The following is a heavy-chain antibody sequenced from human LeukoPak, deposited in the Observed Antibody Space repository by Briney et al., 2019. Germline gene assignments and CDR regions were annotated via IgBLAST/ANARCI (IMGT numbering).Heavy chain of an antibody. D-gene: IGHD6-13*01. CDR1: GGSISSYY. Sequence: SETLSLTCTVSGGSISSYYWSWIRQPPGKGLECIGYIYYSGTTNYNPSLKSRVTMSVDMSKNQFSLKLSSVTAADTAVYYCARRSSSWKNWFDPWGQGTLVTVSS. J-gene: IGHJ5*02. CDR2: IYYSGTT. V-gene: IGHV4-59*01. CDR3: ARRSSSWKNWFDP.